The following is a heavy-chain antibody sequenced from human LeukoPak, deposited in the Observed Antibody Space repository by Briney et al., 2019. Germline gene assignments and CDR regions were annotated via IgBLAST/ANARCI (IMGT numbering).Heavy chain of an antibody. CDR3: ARRVDTAMGKAYYYYYYMDV. Sequence: PGGSLRLSCAASGFTFSSYWMHWVRQAPGKWLEWVSSISSSSSYIYYADSVKGRFTISRDNAKNSLYLQMNSLRAEDTAVYYCARRVDTAMGKAYYYYYYMDVWGKGTTVTVSS. V-gene: IGHV3-21*01. CDR1: GFTFSSYW. CDR2: ISSSSSYI. J-gene: IGHJ6*03. D-gene: IGHD5-18*01.